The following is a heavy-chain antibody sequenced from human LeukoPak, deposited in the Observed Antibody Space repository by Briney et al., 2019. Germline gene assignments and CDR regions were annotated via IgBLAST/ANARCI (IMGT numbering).Heavy chain of an antibody. D-gene: IGHD6-13*01. Sequence: GASVKVSCKASGYTFTGNYIHRVRQAPGQGLEWMGWINPNSGGTNYAQKFQGWVTMTRDTSISTAYMELSRLKSDDTAVYYCAREYSSSCFDFWGQGTLVTVSS. CDR2: INPNSGGT. CDR1: GYTFTGNY. V-gene: IGHV1-2*04. J-gene: IGHJ4*02. CDR3: AREYSSSCFDF.